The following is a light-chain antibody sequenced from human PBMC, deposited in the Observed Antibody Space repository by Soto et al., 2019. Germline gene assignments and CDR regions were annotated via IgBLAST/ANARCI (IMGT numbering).Light chain of an antibody. J-gene: IGKJ4*01. V-gene: IGKV3-15*01. CDR1: QSVSSSY. Sequence: EIELAHSPGTVSVSTGERATLSCRASQSVSSSYLAWYQQKPGQTPRLLIYDTSIRATGVPARFSGSRSGAEFTLTISSLQSEDFAVYYCQHSVTWPLTFGGGTKVDIK. CDR2: DTS. CDR3: QHSVTWPLT.